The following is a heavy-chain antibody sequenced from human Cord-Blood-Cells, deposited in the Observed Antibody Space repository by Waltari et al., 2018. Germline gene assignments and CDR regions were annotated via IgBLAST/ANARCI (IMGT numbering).Heavy chain of an antibody. CDR2: IYYSGST. V-gene: IGHV4-59*01. Sequence: QVQLQESGPGLVKPSETLSLTCTVPGGSISSYYWTWIRQPPGKGLEWIGYIYYSGSTNYNPSLKSRVTISVDTSKNQFSLKLSSVTAADTAVYYCARVFYDFWSGYNWYFDLWGRGTLVTVSS. J-gene: IGHJ2*01. CDR1: GGSISSYY. D-gene: IGHD3-3*01. CDR3: ARVFYDFWSGYNWYFDL.